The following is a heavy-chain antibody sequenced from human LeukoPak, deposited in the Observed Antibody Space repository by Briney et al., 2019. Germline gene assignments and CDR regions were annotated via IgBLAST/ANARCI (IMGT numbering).Heavy chain of an antibody. J-gene: IGHJ4*02. D-gene: IGHD2-8*01. CDR3: ARALIGYYFDY. V-gene: IGHV3-21*06. CDR1: GFTFNTYN. CDR2: ISSSSSYI. Sequence: MPGGSLRLSCAGSGFTFNTYNMNWVRQAPGKGLEWVSSISSSSSYIYYADSVKGRFTISRDNSKNSLYLQMNSLRAEDTAVYYCARALIGYYFDYWGQGTLVTVSS.